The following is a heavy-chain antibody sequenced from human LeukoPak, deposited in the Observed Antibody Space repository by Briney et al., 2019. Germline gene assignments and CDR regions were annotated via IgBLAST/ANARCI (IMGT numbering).Heavy chain of an antibody. CDR1: GYTFTSYG. CDR2: ISAYNGNT. Sequence: GASVKVSCKASGYTFTSYGISWVRRAPGQGLEWMGWISAYNGNTNYAQKLQGRVTMTTDTSTSTAYMELRSLRSDDTAVYYCASSYDSSGYFAEYFQHWGQGTLVTVSS. V-gene: IGHV1-18*01. CDR3: ASSYDSSGYFAEYFQH. D-gene: IGHD3-22*01. J-gene: IGHJ1*01.